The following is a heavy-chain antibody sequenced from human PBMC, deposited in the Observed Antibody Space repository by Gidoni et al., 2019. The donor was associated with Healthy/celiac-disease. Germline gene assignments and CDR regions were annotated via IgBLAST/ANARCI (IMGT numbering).Heavy chain of an antibody. CDR1: GFTFSNAW. V-gene: IGHV3-15*01. CDR3: TTEGDYDFWSGYYTRAFDI. CDR2: IKSKTDGGTT. Sequence: EVQLVESGGGLVKPGGSLRLSCAASGFTFSNAWMSWVRKAPGKGLEWVGRIKSKTDGGTTDYASPVKGRFTISRDDSKNTLYLQMNSLKTEDTAVYYCTTEGDYDFWSGYYTRAFDIWGQGTMVTVSS. J-gene: IGHJ3*02. D-gene: IGHD3-3*01.